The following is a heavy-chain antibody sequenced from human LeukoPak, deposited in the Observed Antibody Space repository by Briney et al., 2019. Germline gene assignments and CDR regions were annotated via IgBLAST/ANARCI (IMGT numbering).Heavy chain of an antibody. CDR2: INHSGST. CDR1: GGSFSGYY. J-gene: IGHJ4*02. D-gene: IGHD2/OR15-2a*01. V-gene: IGHV4-34*01. Sequence: SETLSRTCGVYGGSFSGYYYSWIRQPPGKGLEWFGEINHSGSTNYNPSLKSRVTISVDTSKNQFSLKLSSVTAADTAVYYCAREGEYMDYFDYWGQGTLVTVPS. CDR3: AREGEYMDYFDY.